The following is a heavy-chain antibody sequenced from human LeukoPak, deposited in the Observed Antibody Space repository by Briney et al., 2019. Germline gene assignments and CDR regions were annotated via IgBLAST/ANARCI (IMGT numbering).Heavy chain of an antibody. V-gene: IGHV3-9*03. D-gene: IGHD6-13*01. J-gene: IGHJ2*01. Sequence: GGSLRLSCAASGFTFDDYAMHWVRQAPGRGLEWVSGISWNSGSIGYADSVKGRFTISRDNAKNSLYLQMNSLRAEDMALYYCTKDSAAAGARYFDLWGRGTLVTVSS. CDR2: ISWNSGSI. CDR1: GFTFDDYA. CDR3: TKDSAAAGARYFDL.